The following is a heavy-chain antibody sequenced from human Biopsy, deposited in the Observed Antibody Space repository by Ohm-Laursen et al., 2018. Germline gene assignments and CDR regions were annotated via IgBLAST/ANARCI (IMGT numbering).Heavy chain of an antibody. V-gene: IGHV4-39*01. CDR3: ARHSFGSGRDF. J-gene: IGHJ4*02. CDR1: DGSISNIINY. Sequence: GTLSLTCTVTDGSISNIINYWGWIRQPLGKGLEWLGSNYHTGIIDYKPSLKSRLTITVDTSKNHFLLKLISLTAADTAVYYCARHSFGSGRDFWGQGTLVTVSS. D-gene: IGHD3-10*01. CDR2: NYHTGII.